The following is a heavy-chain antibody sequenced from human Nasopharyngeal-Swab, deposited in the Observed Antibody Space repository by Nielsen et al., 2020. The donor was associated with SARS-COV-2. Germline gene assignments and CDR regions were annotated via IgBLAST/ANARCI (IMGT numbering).Heavy chain of an antibody. CDR3: ARRLVWFGEAHYYYYGMDV. Sequence: GGSLRLSCAASGFTFSRYGMHWVRQAPGKGLEWVAFISFDGTDKYYADSVKGRLTVSRDNAKNTLYLEMNSLRADDTAVYYCARRLVWFGEAHYYYYGMDVWGQGTTVTVSS. V-gene: IGHV3-30*03. CDR1: GFTFSRYG. CDR2: ISFDGTDK. D-gene: IGHD3-10*01. J-gene: IGHJ6*02.